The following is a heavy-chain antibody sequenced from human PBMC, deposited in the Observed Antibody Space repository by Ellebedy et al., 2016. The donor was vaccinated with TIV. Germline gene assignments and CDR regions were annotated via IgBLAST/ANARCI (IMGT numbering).Heavy chain of an antibody. CDR3: ARDYGGNSGYFDL. CDR2: ISSRSTYV. V-gene: IGHV3-21*01. CDR1: GFTFSNYN. J-gene: IGHJ4*02. D-gene: IGHD4-23*01. Sequence: PGGSLRLSCEGFGFTFSNYNVNWVRQAPGEGLEWVASISSRSTYVYYADSVKGRFTISRDNAKNSLYLQMDSLRVEDTAVYFCARDYGGNSGYFDLWGRGTLVTVSS.